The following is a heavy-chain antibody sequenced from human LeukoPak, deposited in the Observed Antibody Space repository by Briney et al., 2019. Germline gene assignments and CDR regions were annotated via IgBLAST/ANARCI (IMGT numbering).Heavy chain of an antibody. CDR2: ISSNGGST. D-gene: IGHD4-17*01. J-gene: IGHJ6*04. CDR1: GFTFSSYA. CDR3: ARGDYGDFSHYYYYGMDV. Sequence: PGGSLRLSCAASGFTFSSYAMSWVRQAPGKGLEYVSAISSNGGSTYYADSVKGRFTISRDNSKNMLYLQMGSLRAEDMAVYYCARGDYGDFSHYYYYGMDVWGKGTTVTVSS. V-gene: IGHV3-64*02.